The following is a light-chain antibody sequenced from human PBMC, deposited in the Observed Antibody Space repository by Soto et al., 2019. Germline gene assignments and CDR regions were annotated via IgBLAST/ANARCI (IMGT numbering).Light chain of an antibody. CDR3: QQPYSFPLT. V-gene: IGKV1-12*01. CDR2: AAS. CDR1: QGIGSW. Sequence: DLQMTQSPSSVAASVGDRVTITCRASQGIGSWLAWYQQKPGKAPKLLISAASNLQGGVPSRFRGSASGTDFTLTLSSLQPEDFATYYCQQPYSFPLTFGGGTKVEVK. J-gene: IGKJ4*01.